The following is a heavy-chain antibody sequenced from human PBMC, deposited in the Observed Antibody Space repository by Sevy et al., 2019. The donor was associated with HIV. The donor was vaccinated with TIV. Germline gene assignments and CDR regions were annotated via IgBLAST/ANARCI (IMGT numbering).Heavy chain of an antibody. J-gene: IGHJ4*02. D-gene: IGHD6-13*01. CDR3: ARGGPNQQQLDYFDS. CDR2: IYYTGSS. Sequence: SETLSLTCTVSGISISNYDWTWIRQPPGKGLEWIGYIYYTGSSDSNPSLKSRVTTSVDTSKNQFSLKLSSVTAADTAIYYCARGGPNQQQLDYFDSWGQGILVTVSS. CDR1: GISISNYD. V-gene: IGHV4-59*01.